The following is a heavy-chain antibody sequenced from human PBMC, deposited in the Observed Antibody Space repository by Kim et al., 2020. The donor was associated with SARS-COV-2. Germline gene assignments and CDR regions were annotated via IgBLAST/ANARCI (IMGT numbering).Heavy chain of an antibody. Sequence: GGSLRLSCAASGFTFSSYAMHWVRQAPGKGLEWVAVISYDGSNKYYADSVKGRFTIPRDNSKNTLYLQMNSLRAEDTAVYYCARGLPAAITAFDIWGQGTMVTVSS. CDR2: ISYDGSNK. CDR3: ARGLPAAITAFDI. CDR1: GFTFSSYA. J-gene: IGHJ3*02. V-gene: IGHV3-30-3*01. D-gene: IGHD2-2*02.